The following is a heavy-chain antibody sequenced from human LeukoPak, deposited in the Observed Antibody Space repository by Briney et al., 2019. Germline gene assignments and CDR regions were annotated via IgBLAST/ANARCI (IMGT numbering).Heavy chain of an antibody. CDR1: GGSITSYY. CDR3: ARGTVVTREVFYFDY. CDR2: IYYSGNT. V-gene: IGHV4-59*01. D-gene: IGHD4-23*01. J-gene: IGHJ4*02. Sequence: SETLSLTCTVSGGSITSYYWSWIRQPPGKGLEWIGYIYYSGNTNYNPSLKSRVTISVDTSKNQFSLKLSSVTAADTAVYYCARGTVVTREVFYFDYWGQGTLVTVSS.